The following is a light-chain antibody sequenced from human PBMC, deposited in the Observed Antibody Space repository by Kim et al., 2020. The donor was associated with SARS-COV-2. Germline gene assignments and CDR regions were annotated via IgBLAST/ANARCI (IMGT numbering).Light chain of an antibody. V-gene: IGLV2-11*03. J-gene: IGLJ2*01. CDR1: SGEVSGYNY. CDR2: DVG. Sequence: GTSGEVSGYNYSAWYRQHPASGPILIVTDVGHRPSGVPDRFCGSESGNTASLTISRRKDEDEADYHCCSYSGGVAFVFGGGTQLTVL. CDR3: CSYSGGVAFV.